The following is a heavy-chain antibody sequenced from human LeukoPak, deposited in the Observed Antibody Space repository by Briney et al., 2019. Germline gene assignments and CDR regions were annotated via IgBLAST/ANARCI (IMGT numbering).Heavy chain of an antibody. J-gene: IGHJ3*02. V-gene: IGHV3-21*01. CDR2: ISSNSSYI. CDR1: GFHFSSYS. Sequence: RPGGSLILSCATPGFHFSSYSMTRVRQAPGKGLEKVSSISSNSSYIYYADSVNDRFTISRHNANKSLYLQLNSLRADPTAVCYCATQRDGYSHDAFDIWGQGTMVTVSS. D-gene: IGHD5-24*01. CDR3: ATQRDGYSHDAFDI.